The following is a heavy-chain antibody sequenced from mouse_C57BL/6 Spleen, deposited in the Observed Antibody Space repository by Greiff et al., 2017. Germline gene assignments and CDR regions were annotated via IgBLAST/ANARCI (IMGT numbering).Heavy chain of an antibody. Sequence: EVQLVESGPGLAKPSQTLSLTCSVTGYSITSDYWNWIRKFPGNKLEYMGYISYSGSTYYNPSLKSPISITRDTSKNQYYLQLNSVTTEETATSFCARSGPYYYGSCYFDDWGQGTTLTVSS. CDR1: GYSITSDY. D-gene: IGHD1-1*01. CDR2: ISYSGST. J-gene: IGHJ2*01. V-gene: IGHV3-8*01. CDR3: ARSGPYYYGSCYFDD.